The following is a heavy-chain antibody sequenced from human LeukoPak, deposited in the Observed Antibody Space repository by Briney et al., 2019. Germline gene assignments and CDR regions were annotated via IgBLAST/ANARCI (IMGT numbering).Heavy chain of an antibody. CDR3: ARTDYYGSGSYKFDP. CDR2: IRYDGSNK. CDR1: GFTFSSYG. Sequence: AGGSLRLSCAASGFTFSSYGMHWVRQAPGKGLEWVAFIRYDGSNKYYADSVKGRFTNSRDNSKNTLYLQVNSLRAEDTAVYYCARTDYYGSGSYKFDPWGQGTLVTVSS. D-gene: IGHD3-10*01. V-gene: IGHV3-30*02. J-gene: IGHJ5*02.